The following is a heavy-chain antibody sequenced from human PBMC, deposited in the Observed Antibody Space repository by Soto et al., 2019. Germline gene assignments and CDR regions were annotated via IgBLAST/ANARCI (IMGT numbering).Heavy chain of an antibody. J-gene: IGHJ4*02. V-gene: IGHV3-48*03. CDR2: ISSAGDSS. D-gene: IGHD2-2*01. CDR1: GFTFSSYE. Sequence: EVQLVESGGGLAQPGGSVRLSCAASGFTFSSYEMNWVRQAPGRTLEWVSYISSAGDSSYYADSVKGRFTISRDNAKNSLYLQMNSLRVEDTAVYYCARVYCSTTTCHVQAFDSWGQGTLVTVS. CDR3: ARVYCSTTTCHVQAFDS.